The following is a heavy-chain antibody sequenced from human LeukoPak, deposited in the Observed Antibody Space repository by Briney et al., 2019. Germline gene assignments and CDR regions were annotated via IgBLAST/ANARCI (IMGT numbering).Heavy chain of an antibody. Sequence: ASVKVSCKASGYTFTGYYMHWVRQAPGQGLEWMGWINPNSGGTNYAQKFQGRVTMTRDTSISTAYMELSRLRSDDTAVYYRARVGRKPRPYNWFGPWGQGTLVTVSS. CDR3: ARVGRKPRPYNWFGP. D-gene: IGHD1-14*01. CDR2: INPNSGGT. V-gene: IGHV1-2*02. CDR1: GYTFTGYY. J-gene: IGHJ5*02.